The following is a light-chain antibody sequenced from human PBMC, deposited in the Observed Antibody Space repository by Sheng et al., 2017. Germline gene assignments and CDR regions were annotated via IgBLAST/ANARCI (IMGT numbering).Light chain of an antibody. V-gene: IGKV3D-20*02. CDR1: QSISSTS. J-gene: IGKJ4*01. CDR2: DAS. Sequence: EIVLTQSPDTLSLSPGERATLSCRASQSISSTSLAWYQQKPGQAPSLLIYDASNRATGVPARFTGSGSGTDFTLTISSLEPEDFAVYYCQQRLHWPTVTFGGGTKVEIK. CDR3: QQRLHWPTVT.